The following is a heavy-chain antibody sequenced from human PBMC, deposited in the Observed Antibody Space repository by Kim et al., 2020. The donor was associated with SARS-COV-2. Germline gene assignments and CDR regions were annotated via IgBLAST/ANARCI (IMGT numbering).Heavy chain of an antibody. V-gene: IGHV3-74*01. CDR2: INSDETST. D-gene: IGHD1-26*01. J-gene: IGHJ4*02. CDR1: GFTFSSHW. Sequence: GGSLRLSCAASGFTFSSHWMLWVWQAPGKGLVWVSRINSDETSTTYADSVKGRFTISRDNAKNTLYLQMNSLRAEDTAVYYCARGGEVSRPSGSYGDCWGQGTLVTVSS. CDR3: ARGGEVSRPSGSYGDC.